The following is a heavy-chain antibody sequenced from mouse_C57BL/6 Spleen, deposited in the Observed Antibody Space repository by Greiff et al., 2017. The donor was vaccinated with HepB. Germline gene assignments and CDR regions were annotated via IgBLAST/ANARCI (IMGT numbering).Heavy chain of an antibody. Sequence: QVQLQQSGPELVKPGASVKISYKASGYAFSSSWMNWVKQRPGKGLEWIGRIYPGDGDTNYNGKFKGKATLTADKSSSTAYMQLSSLTSEDSAVYFCAYYSRYYYAMDYWGQGTSVTVSS. CDR1: GYAFSSSW. D-gene: IGHD2-12*01. CDR2: IYPGDGDT. J-gene: IGHJ4*01. CDR3: AYYSRYYYAMDY. V-gene: IGHV1-82*01.